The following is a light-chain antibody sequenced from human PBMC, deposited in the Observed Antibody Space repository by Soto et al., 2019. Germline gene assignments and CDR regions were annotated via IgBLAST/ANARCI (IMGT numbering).Light chain of an antibody. CDR1: SSDVGGYNY. CDR3: SSYTSSSPFV. V-gene: IGLV2-14*01. J-gene: IGLJ1*01. Sequence: QSVLTQPASMSGSPGQSITISCTGTSSDVGGYNYVSWYLQHPGKAPKLMIYDVSNWPSGVSNRFSGSKSGNTASLTISGPQAEDEADYYWSSYTSSSPFVFGTGTKVTVL. CDR2: DVS.